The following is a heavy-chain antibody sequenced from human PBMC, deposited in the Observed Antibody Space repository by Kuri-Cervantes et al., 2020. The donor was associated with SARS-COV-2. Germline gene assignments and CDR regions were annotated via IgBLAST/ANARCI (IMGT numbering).Heavy chain of an antibody. D-gene: IGHD3-3*01. V-gene: IGHV3-23*01. Sequence: GGSLRLSCAASGFSFSSYAMSWVRQAPGKGLEWVSVISGSGTGAYYADSVKGRFTISRDNSKNTLYLQMSSLRAEDTAVYYCVKEGSYDFWSGYLPYYFDYWGQGTLVTVSS. J-gene: IGHJ4*02. CDR1: GFSFSSYA. CDR2: ISGSGTGA. CDR3: VKEGSYDFWSGYLPYYFDY.